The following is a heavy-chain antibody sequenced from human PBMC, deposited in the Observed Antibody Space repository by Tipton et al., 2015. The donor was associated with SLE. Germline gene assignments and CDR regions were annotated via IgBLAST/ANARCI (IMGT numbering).Heavy chain of an antibody. V-gene: IGHV4-59*01. Sequence: TLSLTCAVYGGSFSSYYWSWIRQPPGKGLEWIGYIYYSGSTNYNPSLKSRVAISVDTSKNQFSLKLSSVTAADTAVYYCAREVHGYCSSTSCLGGMDVWGQGTTVTVSS. CDR3: AREVHGYCSSTSCLGGMDV. D-gene: IGHD2-2*01. J-gene: IGHJ6*02. CDR1: GGSFSSYY. CDR2: IYYSGST.